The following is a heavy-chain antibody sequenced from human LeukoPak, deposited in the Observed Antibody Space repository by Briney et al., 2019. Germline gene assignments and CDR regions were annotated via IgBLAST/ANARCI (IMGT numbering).Heavy chain of an antibody. Sequence: SETLSLTCAVYGGSFSGYYWSWIRQPPGKGLEWIGEINHSGSTNYNPSLKSRLTVSVDTSKNQFSLKLSSVTAADTAVYYCAREGSNGYWSWGQGTLVTVSS. CDR1: GGSFSGYY. D-gene: IGHD3-22*01. V-gene: IGHV4-34*01. CDR3: AREGSNGYWS. CDR2: INHSGST. J-gene: IGHJ4*02.